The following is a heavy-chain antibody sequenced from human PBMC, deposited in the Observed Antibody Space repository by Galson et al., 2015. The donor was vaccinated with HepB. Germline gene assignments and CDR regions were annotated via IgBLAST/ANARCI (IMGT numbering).Heavy chain of an antibody. CDR2: ISYDGSNK. Sequence: SLRLSCAASGFTFSSYGMHWVRQAPGKGLEWVAVISYDGSNKYYADSVKGRFTISRDNSKNTLYLQMNSLRAGDTAVYYCAKEWARNDYYFDYWGQGILGTVSS. D-gene: IGHD1-1*01. V-gene: IGHV3-30*18. CDR1: GFTFSSYG. CDR3: AKEWARNDYYFDY. J-gene: IGHJ4*02.